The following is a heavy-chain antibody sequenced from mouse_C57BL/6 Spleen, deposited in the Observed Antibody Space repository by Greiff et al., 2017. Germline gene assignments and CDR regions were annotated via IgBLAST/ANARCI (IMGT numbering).Heavy chain of an antibody. Sequence: DVKLVESGGGLVKPGGSLKLSCAASGFTFSDYGMHWVRQAPEKGLEWVAYISSGSSTIYYADTVKGRFTISRDNAKNTLFLQMTSLRSEDTAMYYCARCYYYGSSPFAYWGQGTLVTVPA. J-gene: IGHJ3*01. V-gene: IGHV5-17*01. CDR2: ISSGSSTI. CDR1: GFTFSDYG. CDR3: ARCYYYGSSPFAY. D-gene: IGHD1-1*01.